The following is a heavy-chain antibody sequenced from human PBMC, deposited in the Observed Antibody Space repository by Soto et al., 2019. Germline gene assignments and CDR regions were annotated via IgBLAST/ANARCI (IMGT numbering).Heavy chain of an antibody. CDR2: MNPNSGNT. D-gene: IGHD2-2*01. Sequence: QVPLVQSGAEVKKPGASVKVSCKASGYTFTSYDINWVRQATGQGLEWMGWMNPNSGNTGYAQKFQGRVTMTRNTSISTAYMELSSLRSEDTAVYYCARGGAVVPAAIGYFDYWGQGTLVTVSS. J-gene: IGHJ4*02. CDR1: GYTFTSYD. CDR3: ARGGAVVPAAIGYFDY. V-gene: IGHV1-8*01.